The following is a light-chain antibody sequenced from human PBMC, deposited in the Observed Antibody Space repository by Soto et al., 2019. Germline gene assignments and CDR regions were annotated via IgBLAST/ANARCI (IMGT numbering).Light chain of an antibody. Sequence: EIVLTQSPGTLSLSPGERATHSCRASQSVTSNYLAWYQQKPGQAPRLLIYGASSRATGIPDRFSGSGSGTDFTLTISRLEPEDFAVYYCQQYDTSPLFGPGTKVDIK. CDR2: GAS. CDR3: QQYDTSPL. V-gene: IGKV3-20*01. CDR1: QSVTSNY. J-gene: IGKJ3*01.